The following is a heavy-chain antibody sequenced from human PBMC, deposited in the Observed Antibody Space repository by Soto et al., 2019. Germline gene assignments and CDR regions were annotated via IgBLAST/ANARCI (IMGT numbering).Heavy chain of an antibody. CDR2: INPNGGST. J-gene: IGHJ4*02. Sequence: QVQLVQSGAEVKKPGASVKVSCKASGDIFIHYYIHWVLQAPGQGLEWMAIINPNGGSTNYAQKFQDRVTVTSDTSTSTVSMELNSLGSDDTAVYFCARSLLQGDFWGQGTLVTVSS. CDR3: ARSLLQGDF. V-gene: IGHV1-46*01. D-gene: IGHD2-21*01. CDR1: GDIFIHYY.